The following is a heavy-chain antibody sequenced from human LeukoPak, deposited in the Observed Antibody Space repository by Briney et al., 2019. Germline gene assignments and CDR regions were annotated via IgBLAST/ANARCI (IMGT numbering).Heavy chain of an antibody. Sequence: PGGSLRLSCAASGFTFSSYAMSWVRQAPGKGLEWASAISGSGGSTYYADSVKGRFTISRDNSKNTLYLQMNSLRAEDTAAYYCAKEPPRHPITGTTWYDYWGQGTLVTVSS. CDR3: AKEPPRHPITGTTWYDY. V-gene: IGHV3-23*01. CDR2: ISGSGGST. D-gene: IGHD1-7*01. CDR1: GFTFSSYA. J-gene: IGHJ4*02.